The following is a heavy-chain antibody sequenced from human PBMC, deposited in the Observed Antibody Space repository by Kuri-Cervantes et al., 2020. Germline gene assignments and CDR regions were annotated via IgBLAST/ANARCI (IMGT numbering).Heavy chain of an antibody. CDR1: GGSISSSSYY. CDR2: IYYSGST. J-gene: IGHJ4*02. Sequence: SETLSLTCTVSGGSISSSSYYWGWIRQPPGKGLEWIGGIYYSGSTYYNPSLKSRVTISVDTSKNQFSLKMSSVTAADTAVYYCATHPGLDYWGQGTLVTVSS. V-gene: IGHV4-39*01. CDR3: ATHPGLDY.